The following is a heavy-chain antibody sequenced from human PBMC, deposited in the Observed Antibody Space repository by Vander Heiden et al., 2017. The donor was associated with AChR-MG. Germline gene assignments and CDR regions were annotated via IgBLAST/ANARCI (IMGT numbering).Heavy chain of an antibody. Sequence: QVQLVQPGAEVKKPGPSVKVSGKVSGYTLPDSSMHWVRQAPGKGLEWMGGFDPEDGETIYAQKFQGRVTMTEDTSTDTAYMELSSLRSEDTAVYYCATQIRGVIMVTARTQFDYWGQGTLVTVSS. CDR1: GYTLPDSS. J-gene: IGHJ4*02. CDR3: ATQIRGVIMVTARTQFDY. CDR2: FDPEDGET. D-gene: IGHD3-10*01. V-gene: IGHV1-24*01.